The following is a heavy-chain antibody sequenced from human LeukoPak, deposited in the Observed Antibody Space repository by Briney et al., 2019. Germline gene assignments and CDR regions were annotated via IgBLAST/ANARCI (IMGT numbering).Heavy chain of an antibody. CDR1: GFTFSSYW. CDR3: ARVGSKAYCGGDCYRSSAFDI. V-gene: IGHV3-74*01. Sequence: GGSLRLSCAASGFTFSSYWMHWVRQAPGKGQVWVSRINSDGSSTSYADSVKGRFTISRDNAKNTLYLQMNSLRAEDTAVYYCARVGSKAYCGGDCYRSSAFDIWGQGTMVTVSS. D-gene: IGHD2-21*02. J-gene: IGHJ3*02. CDR2: INSDGSST.